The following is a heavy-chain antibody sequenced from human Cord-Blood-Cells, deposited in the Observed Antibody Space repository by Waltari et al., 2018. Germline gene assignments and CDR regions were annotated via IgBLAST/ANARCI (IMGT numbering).Heavy chain of an antibody. CDR1: GYPITGYF. CDR2: INPNSGGT. J-gene: IGHJ4*02. D-gene: IGHD7-27*01. V-gene: IGHV1-2*02. Sequence: QVQLVQSGAEVNKPGASVKVSCKASGYPITGYFMHWVRQAPGQGFEWRGWINPNSGGTNYAQKFQGRVTMTRDTSISTAYMELSRLRSDDTAVYYCASDGEELGTNLDYWGQGTLVTVSS. CDR3: ASDGEELGTNLDY.